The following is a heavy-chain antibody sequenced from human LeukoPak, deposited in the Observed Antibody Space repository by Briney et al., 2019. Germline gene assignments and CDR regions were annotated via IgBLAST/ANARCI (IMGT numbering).Heavy chain of an antibody. CDR1: GGSISSSSYY. CDR2: INHSGST. CDR3: AREEVLRYFLW. D-gene: IGHD3-9*01. J-gene: IGHJ4*02. Sequence: PSETLSLTCTVSGGSISSSSYYWSWIRQPPGKGLEWIGEINHSGSTNYNPSLKSRVTISVDTSKNQFSLKLSSVTAADTAVYYCAREEVLRYFLWWGQGTLVTVSS. V-gene: IGHV4-39*07.